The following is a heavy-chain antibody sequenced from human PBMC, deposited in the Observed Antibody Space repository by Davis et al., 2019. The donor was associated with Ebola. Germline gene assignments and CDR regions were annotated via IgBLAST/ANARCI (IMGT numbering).Heavy chain of an antibody. Sequence: ASVKVSCKASGYTFTNYAMHWVRQAPGQRLEWMGWINAGNGNTKYSQKFQGRVTITRDTSASTAYMELSSLRSEDTAVYYCARDRGFLEWLLIDYWGQGTLVTVSS. D-gene: IGHD3-3*01. J-gene: IGHJ4*02. CDR2: INAGNGNT. CDR3: ARDRGFLEWLLIDY. V-gene: IGHV1-3*01. CDR1: GYTFTNYA.